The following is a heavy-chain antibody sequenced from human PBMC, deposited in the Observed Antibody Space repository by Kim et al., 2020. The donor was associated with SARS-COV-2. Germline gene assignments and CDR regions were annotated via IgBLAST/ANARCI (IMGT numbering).Heavy chain of an antibody. D-gene: IGHD3-3*01. J-gene: IGHJ5*02. V-gene: IGHV5-51*01. Sequence: GESLKISCKGSGYSFTSYWIGWVRQMPGKGLEWMGIIYPGDSDTRYSPSFQGQVTISADKSISTAYLQWSSLKASDTAMYYCARQLTIFEGDVDWFDPWGQGTLVTVSS. CDR2: IYPGDSDT. CDR3: ARQLTIFEGDVDWFDP. CDR1: GYSFTSYW.